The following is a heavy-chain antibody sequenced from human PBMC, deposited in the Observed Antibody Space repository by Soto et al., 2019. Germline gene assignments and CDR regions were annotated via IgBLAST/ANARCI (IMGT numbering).Heavy chain of an antibody. CDR2: ISGSGAAT. J-gene: IGHJ4*02. CDR1: GFIFSNYA. Sequence: GGSLRLSCAASGFIFSNYAMSWVRQAPGRGLEWVSAISGSGAATYYPDSVKGRFTISRDNSKNTLYLQMNNLRADDTAVYYCTKGGIPRRYNIPKVDFDYWGQGSLVTVSS. CDR3: TKGGIPRRYNIPKVDFDY. V-gene: IGHV3-23*01. D-gene: IGHD1-1*01.